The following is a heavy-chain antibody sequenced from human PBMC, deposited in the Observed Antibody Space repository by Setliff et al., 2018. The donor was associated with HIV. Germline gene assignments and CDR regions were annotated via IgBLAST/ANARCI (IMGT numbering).Heavy chain of an antibody. CDR1: GYTFSSDE. D-gene: IGHD3-16*01. J-gene: IGHJ5*02. CDR2: MHPGSGNT. V-gene: IGHV1-8*01. CDR3: ARDWAYRPDP. Sequence: ASVKVSCKASGYTFSSDEIGWVRHVTGQGFEWMEWMHPGSGNTGFAAKFQGRVTMTRDTSTSTAYMELRSLRFDDTAVYYCARDWAYRPDPWGQGTLVTVSS.